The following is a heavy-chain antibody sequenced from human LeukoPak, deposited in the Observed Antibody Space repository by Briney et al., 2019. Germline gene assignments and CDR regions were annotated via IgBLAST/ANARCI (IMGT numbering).Heavy chain of an antibody. D-gene: IGHD1-1*01. CDR1: GVYLSSHY. V-gene: IGHV4-59*11. J-gene: IGHJ4*02. Sequence: SAKLSLKGSLSGVYLSSHYWGWIRQPPRKGLEWIGYIHYSGSSNCNPSLKSRVTISLDTSKNQFSLKLTSVTAEDTAVDYCSRAGNGFNIPDDYWGQGTLVTVSS. CDR3: SRAGNGFNIPDDY. CDR2: IHYSGSS.